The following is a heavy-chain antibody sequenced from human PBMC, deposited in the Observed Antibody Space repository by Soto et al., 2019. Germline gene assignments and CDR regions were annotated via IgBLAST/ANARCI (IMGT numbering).Heavy chain of an antibody. Sequence: SETLFLTCAVYGGSFSGYYWSWIRQPPGKGLEWIGEINHSGSTNYNPSLKSRVTISVDTSKNQFSLKLSSVTAADTAVYYCARGRGGLRWSDAFDIWGQGTMVTVSS. CDR3: ARGRGGLRWSDAFDI. J-gene: IGHJ3*02. CDR1: GGSFSGYY. D-gene: IGHD4-17*01. CDR2: INHSGST. V-gene: IGHV4-34*01.